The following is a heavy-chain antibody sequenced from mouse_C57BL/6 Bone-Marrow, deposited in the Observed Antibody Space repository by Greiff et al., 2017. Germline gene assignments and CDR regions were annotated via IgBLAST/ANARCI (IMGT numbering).Heavy chain of an antibody. V-gene: IGHV1-81*01. J-gene: IGHJ3*01. CDR2: IYPRSGNT. CDR1: GYTFTSYG. D-gene: IGHD3-1*01. Sequence: QVQLKQSGAELARPGASVKLSCKASGYTFTSYGISWVKQRTGQGLEWIGEIYPRSGNTYYNEKFKGEATLTADKSSSTAYMELRSLTSEDSAVYFCARKLGAYWGQGTLVTVSA. CDR3: ARKLGAY.